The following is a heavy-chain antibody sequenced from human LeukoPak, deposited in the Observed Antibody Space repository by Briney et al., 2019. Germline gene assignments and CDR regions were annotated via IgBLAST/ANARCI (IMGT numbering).Heavy chain of an antibody. J-gene: IGHJ3*02. CDR2: ISSSSSTI. CDR1: GFTFSSYS. CDR3: ARASPRIAARNDAFDI. Sequence: PGGSLRLSCAASGFTFSSYSMNWVRQAPGKGLEWVSYISSSSSTIYYADSVKGRFTISRDNAKNSLYLQMNSLRAEDTAVYYCARASPRIAARNDAFDIWGQGTMVTVSS. D-gene: IGHD6-6*01. V-gene: IGHV3-48*01.